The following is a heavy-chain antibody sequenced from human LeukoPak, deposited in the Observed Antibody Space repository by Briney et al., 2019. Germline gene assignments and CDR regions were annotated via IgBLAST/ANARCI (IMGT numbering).Heavy chain of an antibody. V-gene: IGHV3-30*18. CDR3: AKGTGSARLDY. CDR2: ISYDGTNK. CDR1: GFPFNTYG. D-gene: IGHD4-17*01. J-gene: IGHJ4*02. Sequence: GRSLRLSCAASGFPFNTYGMHWVRQAPGKGLEWVAVISYDGTNKFYADSVKGRFTISRDNSRNTVYLQVNRLRVEDTAVYYCAKGTGSARLDYWGQGTLVTVSS.